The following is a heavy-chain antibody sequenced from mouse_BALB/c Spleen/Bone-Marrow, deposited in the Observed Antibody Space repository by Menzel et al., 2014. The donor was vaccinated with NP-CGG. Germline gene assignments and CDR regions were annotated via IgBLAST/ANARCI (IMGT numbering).Heavy chain of an antibody. CDR3: ARKGALITHYYAMDY. V-gene: IGHV5-17*02. D-gene: IGHD2-4*01. CDR2: ISSGSSTI. J-gene: IGHJ4*01. Sequence: EVQRVESGGGLVQPGGSRKLSCAASEFTFSSFGMHWVRQAPEKGLEWVAYISSGSSTIYYADTVKGRFTISRDNPKNTLFLQMTSLRSEDTAMYYCARKGALITHYYAMDYWGQGTSVTVSS. CDR1: EFTFSSFG.